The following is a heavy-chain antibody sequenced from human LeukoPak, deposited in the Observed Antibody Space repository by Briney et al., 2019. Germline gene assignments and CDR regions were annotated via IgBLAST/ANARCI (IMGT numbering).Heavy chain of an antibody. V-gene: IGHV1-2*02. J-gene: IGHJ4*02. D-gene: IGHD5-24*01. CDR3: ARDRNGDGFAHLDY. CDR1: GCTFSGYD. CDR2: ITPSGGT. Sequence: GASVKVSCKASGCTFSGYDMQWVRQAPGQGLEWMGWITPSGGTNYPQKFQGRVAITWDTSITTAYMDLSRLTSDDTAVYYCARDRNGDGFAHLDYWGQGALVTVSS.